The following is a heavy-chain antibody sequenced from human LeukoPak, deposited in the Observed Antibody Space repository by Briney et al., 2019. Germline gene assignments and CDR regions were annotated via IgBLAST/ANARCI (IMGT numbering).Heavy chain of an antibody. D-gene: IGHD4-17*01. CDR1: GGSISSSNW. CDR2: IYYSGST. Sequence: PSETLSLTCAVSGGSISSSNWWSWVRQPPGKGLEWIGNIYYSGSTYYNPSLKSRVTISVDTSKNHFSLRLSSVTAADTAVYYCARLPRRSENYGLDYWGQGTLVTVSS. V-gene: IGHV4-4*02. CDR3: ARLPRRSENYGLDY. J-gene: IGHJ4*02.